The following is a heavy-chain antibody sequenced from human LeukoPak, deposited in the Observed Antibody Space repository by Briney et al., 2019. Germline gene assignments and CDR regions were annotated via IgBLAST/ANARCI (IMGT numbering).Heavy chain of an antibody. D-gene: IGHD3-10*01. J-gene: IGHJ4*02. CDR3: ARGLVRGVIIFLGY. CDR2: INPNSGGT. V-gene: IGHV1-2*02. CDR1: GYTFTGYY. Sequence: ASVKVSCKASGYTFTGYYMHWVRQAPGQGLEWMGGINPNSGGTNFAQKFQGRVTMTRDTSISTAYMELSRLRSDDTAVYYCARGLVRGVIIFLGYGGQGPLVTVSS.